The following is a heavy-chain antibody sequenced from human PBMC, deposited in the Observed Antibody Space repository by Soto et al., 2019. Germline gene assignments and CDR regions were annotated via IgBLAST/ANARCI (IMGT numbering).Heavy chain of an antibody. D-gene: IGHD4-17*01. CDR3: AREGGDYGSGGYYGMDV. CDR1: GFTFSSYA. V-gene: IGHV3-30-3*01. J-gene: IGHJ6*02. Sequence: QVQLVESGGGVVQPGRSLRLSCAASGFTFSSYAMHWVRQAPGKGLEWVAVISYDGSNKYYADSVKGRFTISRDNSKNTLSLQMNSLRAEDTAVYYCAREGGDYGSGGYYGMDVWGQGTTVTVSS. CDR2: ISYDGSNK.